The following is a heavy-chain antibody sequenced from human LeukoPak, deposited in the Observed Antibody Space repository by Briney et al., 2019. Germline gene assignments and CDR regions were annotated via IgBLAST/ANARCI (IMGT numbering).Heavy chain of an antibody. Sequence: PGGSLRLSCAASGFTFSSYAMHWVRQAPGKGLGWVAVISYDGSNKYYADSVKGRFTISRDNSKNTLYLQMNSLRAEDTAVYYCARSVAVVRRGQTDYWGQRTLVTVSS. CDR3: ARSVAVVRRGQTDY. V-gene: IGHV3-30-3*01. CDR1: GFTFSSYA. CDR2: ISYDGSNK. D-gene: IGHD6-19*01. J-gene: IGHJ4*02.